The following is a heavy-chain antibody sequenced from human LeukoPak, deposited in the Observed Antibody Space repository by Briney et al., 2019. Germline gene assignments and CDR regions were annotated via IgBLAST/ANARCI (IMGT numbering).Heavy chain of an antibody. J-gene: IGHJ4*02. CDR3: ARSLLFDY. CDR1: GFHVRCQL. V-gene: IGHV3-53*01. D-gene: IGHD1-26*01. Sequence: GSLRPSCATFGFHVRCQLLSWVRPAPGKGLEWVSVIYSGGSTYYADSVKGRFTISRDNSKNTLYLQMNSLRAEDTAVYYCARSLLFDYWGQGTLVTVSS. CDR2: IYSGGST.